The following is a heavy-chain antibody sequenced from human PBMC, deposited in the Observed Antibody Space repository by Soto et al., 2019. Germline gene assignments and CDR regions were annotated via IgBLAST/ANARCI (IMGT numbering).Heavy chain of an antibody. D-gene: IGHD3-3*01. CDR3: ARGGGTILAPLP. Sequence: QVQLVQSGAEVKKPGASVKVSCKASGYTFTGYFIHWVRQAPGQGLECMGYINPNSGATKYAKKFQGRVTLTRDTSINTAYMEMTMLRSDDTAVYYCARGGGTILAPLPWGQGTLVTVSS. CDR1: GYTFTGYF. V-gene: IGHV1-2*02. CDR2: INPNSGAT. J-gene: IGHJ5*02.